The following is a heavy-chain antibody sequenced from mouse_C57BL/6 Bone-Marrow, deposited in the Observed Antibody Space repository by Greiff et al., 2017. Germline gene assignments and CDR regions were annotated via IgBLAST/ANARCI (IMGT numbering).Heavy chain of an antibody. V-gene: IGHV5-17*01. D-gene: IGHD1-1*01. CDR2: ISSGSSTI. Sequence: EVKVVESGGGLVKPGGSLKLSCAASGFTFSDYGMHWVRQAPEKGLEWVAYISSGSSTIYYADTVKGRFTISRDNAKNTLFLQMTSLRSEDTAMYYCARRHYGSRCAMDYWGQGTSVTVSS. J-gene: IGHJ4*01. CDR3: ARRHYGSRCAMDY. CDR1: GFTFSDYG.